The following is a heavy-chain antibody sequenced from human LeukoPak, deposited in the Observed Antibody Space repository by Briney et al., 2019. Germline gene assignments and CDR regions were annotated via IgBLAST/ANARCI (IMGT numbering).Heavy chain of an antibody. D-gene: IGHD6-19*01. J-gene: IGHJ3*01. CDR3: ARLRAMAGHRGGFDF. CDR2: VYYTGNT. V-gene: IGHV4-39*01. CDR1: GDSISYHNYY. Sequence: SETLSLTCAVSGDSISYHNYYWDWIRQPPGKGLEWIGTVYYTGNTYYNPSLKSRVAISVDTSKNQFSLQLTSMTAADTAVYYCARLRAMAGHRGGFDFWGRGTMVAVSS.